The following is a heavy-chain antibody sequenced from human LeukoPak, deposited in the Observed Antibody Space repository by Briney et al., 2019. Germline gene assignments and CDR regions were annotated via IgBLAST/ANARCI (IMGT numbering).Heavy chain of an antibody. Sequence: SETLSLTCTVSGGSISSYYWSWIRQPPGKGLEWIGYIYYSGSTNYNPSLKSRVTISVDTSKNQFSLKLSSVTAADTAVYYCARGGYSYVYYYYYYMDVWGKGTTVTVSS. CDR3: ARGGYSYVYYYYYYMDV. V-gene: IGHV4-59*01. J-gene: IGHJ6*03. D-gene: IGHD5-18*01. CDR1: GGSISSYY. CDR2: IYYSGST.